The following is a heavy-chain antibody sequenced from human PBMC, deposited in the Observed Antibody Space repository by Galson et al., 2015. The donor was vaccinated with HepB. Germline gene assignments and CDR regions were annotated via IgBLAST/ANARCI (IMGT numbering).Heavy chain of an antibody. J-gene: IGHJ2*01. Sequence: SLGLSCAASGFTFSPYAMHWVRQAPGKGLEWVGIISYDGSHQYYGDSVKGRFTISRDNSKNTLYLQMHSLRGTDTAVYYCARDSGWYFDLWGRGTLVTVSS. CDR2: ISYDGSHQ. D-gene: IGHD3-10*01. CDR3: ARDSGWYFDL. V-gene: IGHV3-30*03. CDR1: GFTFSPYA.